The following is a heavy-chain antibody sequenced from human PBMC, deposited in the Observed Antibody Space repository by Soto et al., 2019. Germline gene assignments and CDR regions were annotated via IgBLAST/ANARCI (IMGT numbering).Heavy chain of an antibody. CDR2: TYYRSKWYN. CDR3: ATGGSYSSGYYYYYGMDD. CDR1: GDRVSHKNAA. D-gene: IGHD1-26*01. J-gene: IGHJ6*04. V-gene: IGHV6-1*01. Sequence: QTLSLTCAISGDRVSHKNAAWAWIRQSASRGVEWLGRTYYRSKWYNDYAVSVKSRITINPDTSKNQFSLQLNSVNPEDTDVYYWATGGSYSSGYYYYYGMDDWGGGTTGAVSS.